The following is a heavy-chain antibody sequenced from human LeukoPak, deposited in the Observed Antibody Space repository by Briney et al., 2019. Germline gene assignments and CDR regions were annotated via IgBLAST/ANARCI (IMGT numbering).Heavy chain of an antibody. J-gene: IGHJ4*02. CDR3: ARASDYYDSSGPPDY. CDR2: IYYSGST. Sequence: PSETLSLTCTVSGGSISSYYWSWIRQPPGKGLEWIGYIYYSGSTNYNPSLKSRVTISVDTSKNQSSLKLSSVTAADTAVYYCARASDYYDSSGPPDYWGQGTLVTVSS. V-gene: IGHV4-59*01. D-gene: IGHD3-22*01. CDR1: GGSISSYY.